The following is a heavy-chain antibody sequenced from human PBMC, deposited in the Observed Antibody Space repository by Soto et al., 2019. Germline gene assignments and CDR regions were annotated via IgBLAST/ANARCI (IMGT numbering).Heavy chain of an antibody. Sequence: QVQLVESGGGVVQPGRSLRLSCAASGFTFSSYGMHWVRQAPGKGLEWVAVISYDGSNKYYADSMKGRFTISRDNSKNTLYLQMNSLRAEDTAVYYCATDYYDSRSFDYWGQGTLVTVSS. V-gene: IGHV3-30*03. J-gene: IGHJ4*02. CDR1: GFTFSSYG. CDR2: ISYDGSNK. CDR3: ATDYYDSRSFDY. D-gene: IGHD3-22*01.